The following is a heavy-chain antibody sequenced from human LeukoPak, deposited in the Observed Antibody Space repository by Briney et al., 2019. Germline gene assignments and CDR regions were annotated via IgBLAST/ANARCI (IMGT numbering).Heavy chain of an antibody. D-gene: IGHD1-1*01. V-gene: IGHV3-48*01. CDR3: ARARRWSYYDY. CDR1: GFTFSSYS. Sequence: GGSLRLSCAASGFTFSSYSMNWVRQAPGKGLEWVSYISSSSSTIYYADSVKGRFTISRDNAKNSLYLQMNSLRAEDTAVYYCARARRWSYYDYWGQGTLVTVSS. J-gene: IGHJ4*02. CDR2: ISSSSSTI.